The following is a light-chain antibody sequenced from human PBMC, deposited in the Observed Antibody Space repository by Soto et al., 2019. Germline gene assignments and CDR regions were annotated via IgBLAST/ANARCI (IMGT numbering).Light chain of an antibody. CDR1: QSVSSN. J-gene: IGKJ5*01. V-gene: IGKV3-15*01. CDR2: GAS. CDR3: RQYNNRPFS. Sequence: IVMTQSPATLSVSPGERATLSCRASQSVSSNLALYQQKPGQAPRRLIYGASTRATGSPARFSGSGSGTDVTLTISSLQSEDSAVYFCRQYNNRPFSFGQGTRLEIK.